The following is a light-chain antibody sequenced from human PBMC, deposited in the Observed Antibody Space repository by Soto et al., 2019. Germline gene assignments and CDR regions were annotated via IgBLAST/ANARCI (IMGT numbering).Light chain of an antibody. CDR2: AAS. J-gene: IGKJ1*01. Sequence: DIQMTQSPSSLSASVGDRVTITCRPSQSISSYLNWYQQKPGKAPKLLIYAASSLQSGVPSRFSGSGSGTHFTLTISSLQPEDFATYYCQQSYSTPQTFGQGTKVDIK. CDR1: QSISSY. V-gene: IGKV1-39*01. CDR3: QQSYSTPQT.